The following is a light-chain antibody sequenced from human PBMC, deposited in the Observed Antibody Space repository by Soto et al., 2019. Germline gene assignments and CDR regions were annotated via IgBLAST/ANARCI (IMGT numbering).Light chain of an antibody. CDR2: GAS. J-gene: IGKJ1*01. V-gene: IGKV3-15*01. CDR1: EATSTY. CDR3: QQYYRWPRT. Sequence: EIVMTQSPATLSASPGDKATLSCRASEATSTYLAWYQQKPGQPPRLLIFGASSRATGVSARFSGSRSGTEFTLTIASLQSEDVEVYYCQQYYRWPRTFGQGTKVDIK.